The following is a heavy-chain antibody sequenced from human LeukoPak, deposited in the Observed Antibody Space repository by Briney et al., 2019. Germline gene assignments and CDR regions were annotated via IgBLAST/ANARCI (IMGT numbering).Heavy chain of an antibody. V-gene: IGHV3-64*02. CDR2: ISRNGVTT. D-gene: IGHD3/OR15-3a*01. Sequence: GGSLRLSCAASGFTFTTFSMHWVRQAPGKGLEYVSGISRNGVTTYYGESVKGRFTISRDNSKDTVYLQMGSLRSEDSGVYYCARGRGDISARPFFDCRGGQGSLVTVSS. J-gene: IGHJ4*02. CDR3: ARGRGDISARPFFDCR. CDR1: GFTFTTFS.